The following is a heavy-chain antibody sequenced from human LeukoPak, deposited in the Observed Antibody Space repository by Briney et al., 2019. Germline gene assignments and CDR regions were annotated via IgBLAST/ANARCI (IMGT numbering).Heavy chain of an antibody. Sequence: GASVKVSCKASGYTFTGYYMHWVRQAPGQGLEWMGWINPNSGGTNYAQKFQGRVTMTRDTSISTAYMELSRLRSDDTAVYYCARDEEGYYGSSGYLDYWGQGTLVTVSS. J-gene: IGHJ4*02. V-gene: IGHV1-2*02. D-gene: IGHD3-22*01. CDR2: INPNSGGT. CDR1: GYTFTGYY. CDR3: ARDEEGYYGSSGYLDY.